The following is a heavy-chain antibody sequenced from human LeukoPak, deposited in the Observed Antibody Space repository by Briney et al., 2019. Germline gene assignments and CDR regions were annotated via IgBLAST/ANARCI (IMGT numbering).Heavy chain of an antibody. Sequence: ASVKVSCKASGYTFTGYYMHWVRQAPGQGLEWMGWINPNSGGTNYAQKFQGRVTMTRDTSISIAYMELSRLRSDDTAVYYCARQRNYGYYYYGMDVWGQGTTVTVSS. CDR3: ARQRNYGYYYYGMDV. D-gene: IGHD4-17*01. V-gene: IGHV1-2*02. CDR1: GYTFTGYY. CDR2: INPNSGGT. J-gene: IGHJ6*02.